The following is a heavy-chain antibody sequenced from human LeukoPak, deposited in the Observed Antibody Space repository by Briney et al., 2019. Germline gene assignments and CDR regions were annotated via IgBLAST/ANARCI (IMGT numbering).Heavy chain of an antibody. CDR1: GGSIRSGGYS. CDR2: IYHSGST. D-gene: IGHD5-18*01. CDR3: ARGYSYGYDY. J-gene: IGHJ4*02. V-gene: IGHV4-30-2*01. Sequence: PSQTLSLTCAVSGGSIRSGGYSWSWIRQPPGKGLEWIGYIYHSGSTYYNPSLKSRVTISVDRSKNQFSLKLSSVAAADTAVYYCARGYSYGYDYWGQGTLVTVSS.